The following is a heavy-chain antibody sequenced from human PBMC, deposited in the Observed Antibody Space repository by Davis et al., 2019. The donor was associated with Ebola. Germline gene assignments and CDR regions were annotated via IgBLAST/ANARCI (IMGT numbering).Heavy chain of an antibody. V-gene: IGHV3-30*03. CDR1: GFTSSSYG. CDR3: ARSDHGYSYGYYYYGMDV. D-gene: IGHD5-18*01. J-gene: IGHJ6*04. Sequence: GGSLRLSCAAPGFTSSSYGMHWVRQAPGKGLEWVAVISYDGSNKYYADSVEGRFTISRDNSKNTLYLQMNSLRAEDTAVYYCARSDHGYSYGYYYYGMDVWGKGTTVTVSS. CDR2: ISYDGSNK.